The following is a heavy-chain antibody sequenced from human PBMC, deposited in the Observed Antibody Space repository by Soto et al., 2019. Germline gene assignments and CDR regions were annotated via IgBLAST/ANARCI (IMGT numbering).Heavy chain of an antibody. Sequence: GGSLRLSCAASGFVFNNAFMSWVRQAPGKGLEWVGRIKTKTDGWTTDYGAPVKGRFVVSRDDSTNTLYLQMTSLQVEDTAKYYCTADGRRIELNDDYYYGMDVWGQGTTVTVSS. CDR2: IKTKTDGWTT. V-gene: IGHV3-15*01. CDR3: TADGRRIELNDDYYYGMDV. D-gene: IGHD1-1*01. J-gene: IGHJ6*02. CDR1: GFVFNNAF.